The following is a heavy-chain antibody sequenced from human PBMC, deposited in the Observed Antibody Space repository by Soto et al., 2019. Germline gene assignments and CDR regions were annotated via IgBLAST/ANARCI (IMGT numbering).Heavy chain of an antibody. CDR2: INHSGST. D-gene: IGHD4-17*01. CDR1: GGSFSGYY. J-gene: IGHJ4*02. CDR3: ARGYGDYRYYFDY. Sequence: SETLSLTCAVYGGSFSGYYWSWIRQPPGKGLEWIGEINHSGSTNYNPSLKSRVTISVDTSKNQFSLKLSSVTAADTAVYYCARGYGDYRYYFDYWGQGTLVTVSS. V-gene: IGHV4-34*01.